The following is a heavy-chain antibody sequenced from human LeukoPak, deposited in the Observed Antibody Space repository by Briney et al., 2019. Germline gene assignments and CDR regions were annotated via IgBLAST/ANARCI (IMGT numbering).Heavy chain of an antibody. CDR2: IIPIFGTA. D-gene: IGHD7-27*01. CDR3: ASPPSNWGSFAFDI. V-gene: IGHV1-69*13. Sequence: ASVKVSCKASGGTFSSYAISWVRQAPGRGLEWMGGIIPIFGTANYAQKFQGRVTITADESTSIAYMELSSLRSEDTAVYYCASPPSNWGSFAFDIWGQGTMVTVSS. CDR1: GGTFSSYA. J-gene: IGHJ3*02.